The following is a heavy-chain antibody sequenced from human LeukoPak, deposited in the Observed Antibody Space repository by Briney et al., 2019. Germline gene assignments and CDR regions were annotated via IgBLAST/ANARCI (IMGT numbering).Heavy chain of an antibody. CDR1: GVTLSNYG. V-gene: IGHV3-23*01. CDR3: AKRGVVIRVILVGFHKEAYYFDS. D-gene: IGHD3-22*01. Sequence: GGSLRLSCAVSGVTLSNYGMSWVRQAPGKGLEWVAGISSSGGRTNYADSVKGRFTISRDNPKNTLYLQMNSLRAEDTAVYFCAKRGVVIRVILVGFHKEAYYFDSWGQGALVTVSS. J-gene: IGHJ4*02. CDR2: ISSSGGRT.